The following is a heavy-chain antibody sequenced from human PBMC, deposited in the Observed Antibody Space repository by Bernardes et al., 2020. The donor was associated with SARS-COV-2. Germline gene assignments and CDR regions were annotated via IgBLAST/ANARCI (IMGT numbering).Heavy chain of an antibody. CDR1: GIIFSNYA. D-gene: IGHD6-6*01. Sequence: GGSLRLSCAASGIIFSNYAMTWVRQAPGKGLEWVSGISGTGGSTYYADSAKGRFTISRDNSKNTLYLQMNSLRTEDTAVYYCAKHGGLYGSSFFDYWGQGTLVTVSS. CDR2: ISGTGGST. J-gene: IGHJ4*02. V-gene: IGHV3-23*01. CDR3: AKHGGLYGSSFFDY.